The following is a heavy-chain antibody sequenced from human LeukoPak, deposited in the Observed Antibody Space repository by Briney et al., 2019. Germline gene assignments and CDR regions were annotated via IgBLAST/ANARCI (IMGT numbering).Heavy chain of an antibody. J-gene: IGHJ6*03. CDR3: ARSSSWYPLDYYYYYMDV. D-gene: IGHD6-13*01. CDR2: ISGSGSGT. CDR1: GFTFSTYA. V-gene: IGHV3-21*01. Sequence: GGSLRLSCAASGFTFSTYAMTWVRQAPGQGLEWVSSISGSGSGTYYADSVKGRFTISRDNAKNSLYLQMNSLRAEDTAVYYCARSSSWYPLDYYYYYMDVWGKGTTVTVSS.